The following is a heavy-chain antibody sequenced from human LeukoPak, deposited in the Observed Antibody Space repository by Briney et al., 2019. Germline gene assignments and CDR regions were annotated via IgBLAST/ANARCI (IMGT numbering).Heavy chain of an antibody. CDR2: ISGIGGSS. V-gene: IGHV3-23*01. CDR1: GFTFSMYS. CDR3: ATDSSGYQSMDV. D-gene: IGHD6-19*01. Sequence: GGSLRLSCAPSGFTFSMYSISWVRQAPGEGLGWGSAISGIGGSSYYADSVKGRFTIHRDNSKNTLYLQMNSLRAEDKAVYYCATDSSGYQSMDVWGQGTKVSVSS. J-gene: IGHJ6*02.